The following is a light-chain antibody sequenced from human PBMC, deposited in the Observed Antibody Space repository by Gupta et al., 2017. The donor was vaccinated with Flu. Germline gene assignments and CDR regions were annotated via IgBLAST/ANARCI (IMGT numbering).Light chain of an antibody. CDR2: VNS. CDR1: SSNIGAGYD. Sequence: QPVLLPPPSVSGAPGQRVTIYCTGNSSNIGAGYDVHWYQQLPGTAPKLLIYVNSNRPSGVPDRFSGSTSGTSASLAITGLQAEDEADYYCQSYDSSLSGSDVVFGGGTKLTVL. V-gene: IGLV1-40*01. J-gene: IGLJ2*01. CDR3: QSYDSSLSGSDVV.